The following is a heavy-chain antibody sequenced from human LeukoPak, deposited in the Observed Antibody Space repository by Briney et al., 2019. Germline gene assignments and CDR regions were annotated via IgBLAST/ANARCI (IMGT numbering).Heavy chain of an antibody. CDR1: GYTFTSYG. CDR3: ATRLYGGLNWFDP. V-gene: IGHV1-18*01. J-gene: IGHJ5*02. D-gene: IGHD3-10*02. Sequence: ASVKVSCKASGYTFTSYGITWVRQAPGQGLEWMGWISAYNGNTNYAQKFQGRVTMTEDTSTDTAYMELSSLRSEDTAVYYCATRLYGGLNWFDPWGQGTLVTVSS. CDR2: ISAYNGNT.